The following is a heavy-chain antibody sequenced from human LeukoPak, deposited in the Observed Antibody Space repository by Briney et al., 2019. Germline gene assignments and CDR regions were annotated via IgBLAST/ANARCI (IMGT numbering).Heavy chain of an antibody. CDR1: GFTFSSYA. J-gene: IGHJ4*02. CDR3: ARDYLFPGGYFDY. CDR2: ISYDGSNK. V-gene: IGHV3-30*01. Sequence: GGSLRLSCAASGFTFSSYAMHWVRQAPGKGLEWVAVISYDGSNKYYADSVKGRFTISRDNPKNTLYLQMNSLRAEDTAVYYCARDYLFPGGYFDYWGQGTLVTVSS. D-gene: IGHD3-16*01.